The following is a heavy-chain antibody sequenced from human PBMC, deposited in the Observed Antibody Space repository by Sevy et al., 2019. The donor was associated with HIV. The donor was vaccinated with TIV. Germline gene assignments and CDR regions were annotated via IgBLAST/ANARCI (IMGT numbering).Heavy chain of an antibody. J-gene: IGHJ4*02. CDR3: ARDSGYSTNWHSGY. Sequence: GESLKISCAASGFTFSTYAMHWVRQAPGKGLEWVAVVSYDGNSMFYVDSVKGRFTISRDNSKNTLYLQVNNLRREDTAVYYCARDSGYSTNWHSGYWGQGTLVTVSS. D-gene: IGHD6-13*01. CDR1: GFTFSTYA. V-gene: IGHV3-30*03. CDR2: VSYDGNSM.